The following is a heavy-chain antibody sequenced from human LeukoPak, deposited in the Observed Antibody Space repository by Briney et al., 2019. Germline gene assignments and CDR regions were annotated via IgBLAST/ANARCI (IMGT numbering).Heavy chain of an antibody. D-gene: IGHD3-22*01. CDR1: GFTFSNYW. CDR2: IKEDGSEK. J-gene: IGHJ4*02. Sequence: PGGSLRLSCAASGFTFSNYWMTWVRQAPGRGLEWVANIKEDGSEKYYVDSVEGRFTISRDNAKNSLYLQMNSLRAEDTAVYYCARDKRGYYYWGQGTLVTVSS. V-gene: IGHV3-7*01. CDR3: ARDKRGYYY.